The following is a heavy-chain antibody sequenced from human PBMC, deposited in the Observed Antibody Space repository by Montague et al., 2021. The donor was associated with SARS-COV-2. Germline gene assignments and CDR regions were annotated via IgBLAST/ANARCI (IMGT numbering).Heavy chain of an antibody. V-gene: IGHV4-34*01. CDR1: GGPFSTYS. D-gene: IGHD3-10*01. J-gene: IGHJ6*03. Sequence: SETLSLTCAVHGGPFSTYSWNWIRQPPGKGLEWIGEIHHSGSTNYNPSLKSRVTISADTSKNQLSLKLTSVAAADTAVYYCARLGDGVVPSPILGVGPYYSYYYMDVWGKGTTVTVSS. CDR2: IHHSGST. CDR3: ARLGDGVVPSPILGVGPYYSYYYMDV.